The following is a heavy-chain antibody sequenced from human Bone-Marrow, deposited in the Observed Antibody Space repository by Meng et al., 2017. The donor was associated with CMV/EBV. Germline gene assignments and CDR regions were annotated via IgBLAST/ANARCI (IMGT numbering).Heavy chain of an antibody. Sequence: VHGGSFSGYYWSWIRQPPGKGLEWIGEINHSGSTNYNPSLKSRVTISVDTSKNQFSLKLSSVTAADTAVYYCAGNSLGYYYYGMDVWGQGTTVTVSS. CDR3: AGNSLGYYYYGMDV. V-gene: IGHV4-34*01. CDR2: INHSGST. J-gene: IGHJ6*02. CDR1: GGSFSGYY. D-gene: IGHD4-23*01.